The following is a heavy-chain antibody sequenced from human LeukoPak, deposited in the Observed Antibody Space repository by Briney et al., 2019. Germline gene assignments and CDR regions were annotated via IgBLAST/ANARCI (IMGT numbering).Heavy chain of an antibody. CDR1: GYTFTSYD. CDR3: ARRGYSGYEPHAFDI. D-gene: IGHD5-12*01. J-gene: IGHJ3*02. Sequence: ASVKVSCKASGYTFTSYDINWVRQVTGQGLERMGWMNPDTGNTGYAQKFQGRFTMTRNTSISTAYMELSSLRSEDTAVYYCARRGYSGYEPHAFDIWGQGTMVTVSS. CDR2: MNPDTGNT. V-gene: IGHV1-8*01.